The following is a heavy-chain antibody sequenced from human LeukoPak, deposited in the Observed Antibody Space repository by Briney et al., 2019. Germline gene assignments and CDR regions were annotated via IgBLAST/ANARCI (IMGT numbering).Heavy chain of an antibody. CDR1: GGSISSSSYY. J-gene: IGHJ4*02. D-gene: IGHD3-22*01. CDR2: IYYSGST. Sequence: SETLSLTCTVSGGSISSSSYYWGWIRQPPGKGLEWIGSIYYSGSTYYNPSLKSRVTISVDTSKNQFSLKLSSVTAADTAVYYCARGPPYDSSGYYVYWGQGTLVTVSS. CDR3: ARGPPYDSSGYYVY. V-gene: IGHV4-39*01.